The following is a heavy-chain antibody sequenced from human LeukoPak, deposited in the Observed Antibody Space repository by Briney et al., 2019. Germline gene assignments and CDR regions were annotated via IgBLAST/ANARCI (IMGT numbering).Heavy chain of an antibody. CDR1: GFTFSSYA. D-gene: IGHD5-12*01. Sequence: GGSLRLSCAASGFTFSSYAMSWVRQAPGKGLEWVSSISSSSSYIYYADSVKGRFTISRDNAKNSLYLQMNSLRAEDTAVYYCARARGSGEYGMDVWGQGTTVTVSS. J-gene: IGHJ6*02. CDR2: ISSSSSYI. CDR3: ARARGSGEYGMDV. V-gene: IGHV3-21*01.